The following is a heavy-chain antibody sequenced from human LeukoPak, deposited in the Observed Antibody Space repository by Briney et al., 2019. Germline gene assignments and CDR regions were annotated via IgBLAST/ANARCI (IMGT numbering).Heavy chain of an antibody. CDR3: ASSFLRRPAYYFDY. CDR1: GYTFTSYA. CDR2: INAGNGNT. V-gene: IGHV1-3*01. D-gene: IGHD1-14*01. J-gene: IGHJ4*02. Sequence: ASVTVSCTASGYTFTSYAMHWVRQAPGQRLEWMGWINAGNGNTKYSQKFQGRVTITRDTSASTAYMELSSLRSEDTAVYYCASSFLRRPAYYFDYWGQGTLVTVSS.